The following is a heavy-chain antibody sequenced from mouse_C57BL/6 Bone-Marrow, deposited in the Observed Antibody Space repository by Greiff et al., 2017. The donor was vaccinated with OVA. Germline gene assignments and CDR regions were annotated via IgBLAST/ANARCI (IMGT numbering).Heavy chain of an antibody. D-gene: IGHD3-3*01. CDR2: IYPSDSET. CDR3: ARGTGEGMDY. J-gene: IGHJ4*01. CDR1: GYTFTSYW. V-gene: IGHV1-61*01. Sequence: QVQLQQPGAELVRPGSSVKLSCKASGYTFTSYWMDWVKQRPGQGLEWIGNIYPSDSETHYNQKFKDKATLTVDKSSSTAYMQLSSLTSEDSAVYYCARGTGEGMDYWGQGTAVTVSS.